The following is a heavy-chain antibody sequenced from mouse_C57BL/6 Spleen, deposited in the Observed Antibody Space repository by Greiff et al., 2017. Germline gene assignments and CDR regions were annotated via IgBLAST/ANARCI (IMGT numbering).Heavy chain of an antibody. CDR1: GYTFTTYP. Sequence: VQLVESGAELVKPGASVKMSCKASGYTFTTYPIEWMKQNHGKSLEWIGNFHPYNDDTKYNEKFKGKATLTVEKSSSTVYLELSRLTSDDSAVYYCARRDNYYGLYAMDYWGQGTSVTVSS. D-gene: IGHD1-2*01. CDR3: ARRDNYYGLYAMDY. J-gene: IGHJ4*01. CDR2: FHPYNDDT. V-gene: IGHV1-47*01.